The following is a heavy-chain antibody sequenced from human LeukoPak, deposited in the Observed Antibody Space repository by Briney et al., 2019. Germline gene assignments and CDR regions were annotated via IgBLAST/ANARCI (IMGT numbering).Heavy chain of an antibody. CDR1: GGSISSSSYY. CDR3: ARGSQPTQYYYGSGSYSFLNYYYMDV. D-gene: IGHD3-10*01. Sequence: PSETLSLTCTVSGGSISSSSYYWGWIRQPPGKGLEWIGSIYYSGSTYYNPSLKSRVTISVDTSKNQFSLKLSFVTAADTAVHYCARGSQPTQYYYGSGSYSFLNYYYMDVWGKGTTVTISS. CDR2: IYYSGST. V-gene: IGHV4-39*07. J-gene: IGHJ6*03.